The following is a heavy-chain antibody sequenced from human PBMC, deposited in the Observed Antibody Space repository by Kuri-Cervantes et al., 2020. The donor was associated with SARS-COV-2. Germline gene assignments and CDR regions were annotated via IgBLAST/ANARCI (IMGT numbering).Heavy chain of an antibody. D-gene: IGHD4-17*01. J-gene: IGHJ6*02. CDR2: IYFSRNT. CDR1: GGSTNSAGYY. Sequence: SCTVPGGSTNSAGYYWSWIRQRPGKGLEWIGYIYFSRNTYYNPSLKSRLTISIYTSENQFSLKLTSLTATDTAVYFCARDRAPHYGPKVTKGMDVWGQGTTVTVSS. CDR3: ARDRAPHYGPKVTKGMDV. V-gene: IGHV4-31*02.